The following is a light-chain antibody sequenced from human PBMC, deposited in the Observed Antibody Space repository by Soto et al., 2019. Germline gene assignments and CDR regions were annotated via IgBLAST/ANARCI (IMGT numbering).Light chain of an antibody. CDR1: QDINSW. V-gene: IGKV1-12*01. J-gene: IGKJ3*01. Sequence: DIQMTQSPSSVSASVGDTINITCRASQDINSWLAWYQEKPGKAPKLLIYAASSLQGGVPSRFSGSGSGTDFTLTISSLQPEDFATYYCQQANSFPPTFGPGTKVDIK. CDR3: QQANSFPPT. CDR2: AAS.